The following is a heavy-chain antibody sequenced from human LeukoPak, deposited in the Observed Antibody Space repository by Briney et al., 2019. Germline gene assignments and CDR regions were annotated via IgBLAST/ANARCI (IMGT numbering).Heavy chain of an antibody. J-gene: IGHJ6*02. D-gene: IGHD2-21*02. CDR2: IRSKANSYAT. V-gene: IGHV3-73*01. Sequence: GESLKISCAASGFTFSGSAMHWVRQASGKGLEWVGRIRSKANSYATASAASVTGRFTISRDDSKNTAYLQMNSLKTEHTAVYYCTRRGCGGDCPNYYYYGMDVWGQGTTVTVSS. CDR1: GFTFSGSA. CDR3: TRRGCGGDCPNYYYYGMDV.